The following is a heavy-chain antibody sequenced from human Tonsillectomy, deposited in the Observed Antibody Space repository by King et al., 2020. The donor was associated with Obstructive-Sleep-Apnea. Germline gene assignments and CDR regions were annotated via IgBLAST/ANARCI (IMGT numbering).Heavy chain of an antibody. CDR1: GGSFSDYY. V-gene: IGHV4-34*01. D-gene: IGHD6-13*01. Sequence: VQLQQWGAGLLKPSETLSLTCAVFGGSFSDYYWSWIRQPPGKGLEWIGEINHSGSTNYNPSLKSRVTIPVDTSKNQFSLKLKYVTAADTAVYFCARGSGAAAVNWFDPWGQGTLVTVSS. J-gene: IGHJ5*02. CDR2: INHSGST. CDR3: ARGSGAAAVNWFDP.